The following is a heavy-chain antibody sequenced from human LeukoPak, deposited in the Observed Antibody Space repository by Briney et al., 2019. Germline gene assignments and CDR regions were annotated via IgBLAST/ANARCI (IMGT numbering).Heavy chain of an antibody. CDR3: ARDVVVVPAPIHYVMDV. D-gene: IGHD2-2*01. V-gene: IGHV4-34*01. Sequence: PSETLSLTCAVYGGSFSDYFWGWIRQPPGKGLEWIGEINHSGRTYYNPSLKSRVTISVDTSKNQFSLNLSSVTAADTAVYYCARDVVVVPAPIHYVMDVWGQGTTVTVSS. CDR2: INHSGRT. J-gene: IGHJ6*02. CDR1: GGSFSDYF.